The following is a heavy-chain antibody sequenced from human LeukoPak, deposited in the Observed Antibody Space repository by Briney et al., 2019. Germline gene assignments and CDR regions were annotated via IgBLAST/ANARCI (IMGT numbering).Heavy chain of an antibody. Sequence: ASVKVSCKVSGYTLTELSLHWVRQAPGKGLEWMGGFDPEDGETIYAQKFQGRVTMTEDTSTDTAYMELSGLRSEDTAVYYCATSKRIAGPSPFDYWGQGTLVTVSS. CDR1: GYTLTELS. CDR2: FDPEDGET. V-gene: IGHV1-24*01. D-gene: IGHD6-13*01. J-gene: IGHJ4*02. CDR3: ATSKRIAGPSPFDY.